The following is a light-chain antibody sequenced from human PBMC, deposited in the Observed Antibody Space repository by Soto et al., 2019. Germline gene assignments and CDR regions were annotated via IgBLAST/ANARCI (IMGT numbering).Light chain of an antibody. Sequence: EIVMTQSPATLSVSPGERATLSCRASQSVSSNLAWYQQKPGQAPRLLIYGASTRATVIPAGFSGSGSGTEFTLTISSLQSEDFEVYYCQQYHSWHPTLGQGTKVDIK. CDR1: QSVSSN. V-gene: IGKV3-15*01. CDR3: QQYHSWHPT. CDR2: GAS. J-gene: IGKJ1*01.